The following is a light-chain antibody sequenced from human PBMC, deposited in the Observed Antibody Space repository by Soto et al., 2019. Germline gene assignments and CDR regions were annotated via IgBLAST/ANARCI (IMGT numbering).Light chain of an antibody. J-gene: IGKJ4*01. CDR1: QSVSSY. CDR2: DAS. Sequence: EIVLTQSPATLSLSPGERATLSCRASQSVSSYLAWYQHKPGQAPRLLIYDASNRATGIPARFSGSGSGTVFPLTISRLEPEDFAVYYCLHRYNWPLTFGGGTKVEIK. V-gene: IGKV3-11*01. CDR3: LHRYNWPLT.